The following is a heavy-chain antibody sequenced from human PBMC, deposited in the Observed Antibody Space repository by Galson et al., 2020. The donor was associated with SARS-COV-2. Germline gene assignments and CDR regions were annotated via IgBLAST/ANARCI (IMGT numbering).Heavy chain of an antibody. CDR2: ITWNGGST. CDR1: GSTFDDYG. Sequence: SCAASGSTFDDYGISWVRHAPGKGLEWVSGITWNGGSTGYADSVKGRFTISRDNAKNSLYLQMNSLSAEDTALYHCARAGAYYYGSGSDAFDIWGQGTMVTVSS. V-gene: IGHV3-20*01. CDR3: ARAGAYYYGSGSDAFDI. D-gene: IGHD3-10*01. J-gene: IGHJ3*02.